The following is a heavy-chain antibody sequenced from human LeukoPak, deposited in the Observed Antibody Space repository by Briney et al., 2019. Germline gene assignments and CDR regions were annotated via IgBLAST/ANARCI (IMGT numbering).Heavy chain of an antibody. CDR3: ARAGCSGGSCYSYFDY. CDR1: GGSISSYY. CDR2: IYYSGST. Sequence: SETLSLTCTVSGGSISSYYWSWIRQPPGKGLEWIGYIYYSGSTYYNPSLKSRVTISVDTSKNQFSLKLSSVTAADTAVYYCARAGCSGGSCYSYFDYWGQGTLVTVSS. J-gene: IGHJ4*02. D-gene: IGHD2-15*01. V-gene: IGHV4-59*06.